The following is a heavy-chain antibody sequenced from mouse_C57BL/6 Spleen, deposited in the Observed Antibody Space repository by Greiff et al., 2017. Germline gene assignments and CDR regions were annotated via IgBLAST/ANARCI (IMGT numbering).Heavy chain of an antibody. J-gene: IGHJ4*01. V-gene: IGHV1-18*01. Sequence: EVQLQQSGPELVKPGASVKIPCKASGYTFTDYNMDWVKQSHGKSLEWIGDINPNNGGTIYNQKFKGKATLTVDKSSSPAYMELRRLTSEDTAVYYDARAPLDGYCYAMDYWGQGTTLTVSS. CDR2: INPNNGGT. CDR1: GYTFTDYN. D-gene: IGHD2-3*01. CDR3: ARAPLDGYCYAMDY.